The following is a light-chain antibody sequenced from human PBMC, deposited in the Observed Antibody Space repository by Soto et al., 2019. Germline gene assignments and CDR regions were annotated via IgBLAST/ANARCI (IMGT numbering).Light chain of an antibody. J-gene: IGKJ1*01. CDR1: QSVSNNY. V-gene: IGKV3-20*01. Sequence: ESVLTQSPGTLSLTPGERATLSCRASQSVSNNYLAWYQQKPGQAPRLLIYGASNRATGIPDRFSVSGSGTEFTLTISRLEPEDFAVDDCQQYGSSGTFGQGTKVDI. CDR3: QQYGSSGT. CDR2: GAS.